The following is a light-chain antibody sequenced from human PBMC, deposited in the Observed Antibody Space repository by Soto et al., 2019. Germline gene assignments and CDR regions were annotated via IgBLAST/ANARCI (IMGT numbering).Light chain of an antibody. J-gene: IGKJ5*01. Sequence: DIQMTQSPSTLAASVGDRVSISCRTSQSISSWLAWYQQIPGKAPKLLIYDASSLESGVPSRFSGSGSGTEFTLTISRLQPDDFETYYCQQYNSYSQTFGQGTRLEIK. CDR3: QQYNSYSQT. V-gene: IGKV1-5*01. CDR1: QSISSW. CDR2: DAS.